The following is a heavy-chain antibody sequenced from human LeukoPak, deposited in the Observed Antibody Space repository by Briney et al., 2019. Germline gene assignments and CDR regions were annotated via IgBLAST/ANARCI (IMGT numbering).Heavy chain of an antibody. CDR2: IHDSGRT. CDR3: ARGYCSSTSCYPSTTYYYYYMDV. CDR1: GGSISRNTW. J-gene: IGHJ6*03. Sequence: SETLSLTCAVSGGSISRNTWWSWARQPPGKGLEWIAEIHDSGRTNYNPSLKSRVTISVDKSKNQFSLQLASMTAADTAVYYCARGYCSSTSCYPSTTYYYYYMDVWGKGTTVTVSS. V-gene: IGHV4-4*02. D-gene: IGHD2-2*01.